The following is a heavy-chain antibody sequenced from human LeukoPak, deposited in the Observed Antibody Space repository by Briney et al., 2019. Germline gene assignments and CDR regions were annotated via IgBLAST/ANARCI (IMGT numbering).Heavy chain of an antibody. D-gene: IGHD2-21*02. V-gene: IGHV4-61*02. CDR2: LYTNDNT. CDR3: ARGVVTDDYYMDV. Sequence: SETLSLTCSVSGGSITSGRYYWTWIRQPAGKGLEWIGRLYTNDNTNYDPSLESRVSISVATSKSQFYLQLTSVTAADTAVYFCARGVVTDDYYMDVWGKGITVIVSS. J-gene: IGHJ6*03. CDR1: GGSITSGRYY.